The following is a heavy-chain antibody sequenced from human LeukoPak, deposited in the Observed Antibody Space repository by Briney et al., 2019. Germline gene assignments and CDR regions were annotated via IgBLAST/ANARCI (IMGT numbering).Heavy chain of an antibody. CDR1: GFSFSSYA. J-gene: IGHJ4*02. CDR2: ISGRGGSK. V-gene: IGHV3-23*01. Sequence: GGSLRLSCAASGFSFSSYAMSWVRQAPGKGLEGVSTISGRGGSKYYADSVKGRLTISRDNSKNTLYLQMSSLRAEDTAVYYCAKGGGQQLVLFDYWGQGTLVTVSS. CDR3: AKGGGQQLVLFDY. D-gene: IGHD6-13*01.